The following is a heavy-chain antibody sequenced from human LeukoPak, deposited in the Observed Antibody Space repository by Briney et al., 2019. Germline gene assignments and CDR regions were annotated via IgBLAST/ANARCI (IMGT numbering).Heavy chain of an antibody. CDR1: GFTFSDYY. Sequence: GGSLRLSCAASGFTFSDYYMSWIRQAPGKGLEWVSYISSSGSTKYYADSVKGRFTISRDNAKNSLYLQMNSLRAEETAVYYFAKDLVSSGWYSTRFFYWGHGALVTASS. V-gene: IGHV3-11*04. D-gene: IGHD6-13*01. CDR3: AKDLVSSGWYSTRFFY. CDR2: ISSSGSTK. J-gene: IGHJ4*01.